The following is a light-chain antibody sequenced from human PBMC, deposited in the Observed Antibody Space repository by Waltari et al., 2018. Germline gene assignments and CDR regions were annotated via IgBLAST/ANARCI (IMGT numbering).Light chain of an antibody. CDR1: SGNIATNY. Sequence: FMLTQPHSVSESPGKTVTISCTRSSGNIATNYVQWYQQRPGSAPTKVIYEDNQRPSWVPDLFSGSIDSSANSASLIISGLKAEDEADYYCQSFDSSHVVFGGGTKLTV. CDR2: EDN. J-gene: IGLJ2*01. CDR3: QSFDSSHVV. V-gene: IGLV6-57*03.